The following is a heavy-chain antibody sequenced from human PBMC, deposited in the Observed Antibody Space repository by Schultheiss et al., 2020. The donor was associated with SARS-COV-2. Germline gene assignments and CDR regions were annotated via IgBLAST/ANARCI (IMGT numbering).Heavy chain of an antibody. CDR3: ARDLTSGYYDSSGYFVDAFDI. CDR1: GFTFSSYE. D-gene: IGHD3-22*01. Sequence: GESLKISCAASGFTFSSYEMNWVRQAPGKGLEWVSYISSSGSTIYYADSVKGRFTISRDNAKNSLYLQMNSLRAEDTAVYYCARDLTSGYYDSSGYFVDAFDIWGQGTMVTVSS. J-gene: IGHJ3*02. CDR2: ISSSGSTI. V-gene: IGHV3-48*03.